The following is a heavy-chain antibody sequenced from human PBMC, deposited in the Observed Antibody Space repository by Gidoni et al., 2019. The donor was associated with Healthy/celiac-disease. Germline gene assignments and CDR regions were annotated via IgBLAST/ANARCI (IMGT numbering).Heavy chain of an antibody. CDR1: GGSISSYY. J-gene: IGHJ5*02. D-gene: IGHD3-22*01. V-gene: IGHV4-59*01. Sequence: QVQLQESGPGLVKPSETQSLTCTVSGGSISSYYWSWIRQPPGKGLEWIGYVYYSGSTNKNPSLKSRVTISVDTSKNQFSLKLSSVTAADTAVYYCARVITPVFTKVVTPPNWFDPWGQGTLVTVSS. CDR2: VYYSGST. CDR3: ARVITPVFTKVVTPPNWFDP.